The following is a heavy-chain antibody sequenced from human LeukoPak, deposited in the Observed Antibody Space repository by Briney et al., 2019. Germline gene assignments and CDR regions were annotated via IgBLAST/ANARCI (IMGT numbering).Heavy chain of an antibody. CDR1: VYPFTVYY. CDR2: INPNSGGT. CDR3: AREISDYASAY. J-gene: IGHJ4*02. V-gene: IGHV1-2*02. D-gene: IGHD4-17*01. Sequence: ASVTVSCKASVYPFTVYYIHWVRQAPGRGLEWMGWINPNSGGTNYAQKFQGRVTMTSDTSITTAYMDLSRLTSDDTAVYYCAREISDYASAYWGQGTLVTVSS.